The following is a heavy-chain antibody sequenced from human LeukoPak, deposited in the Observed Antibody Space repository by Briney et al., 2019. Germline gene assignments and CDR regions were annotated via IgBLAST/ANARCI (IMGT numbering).Heavy chain of an antibody. CDR3: ARDITMVRGVYDY. J-gene: IGHJ4*02. V-gene: IGHV4-39*07. D-gene: IGHD3-10*01. CDR2: IYYSGST. CDR1: GGSISSNRYY. Sequence: ASETLSLTCTVSGGSISSNRYYWGWIRQPPGKGLEWIGSIYYSGSTYYNPSLKSRVTISVDTSKNQFSLKLSSVTAADTAVYYCARDITMVRGVYDYWGQGTLVTVSS.